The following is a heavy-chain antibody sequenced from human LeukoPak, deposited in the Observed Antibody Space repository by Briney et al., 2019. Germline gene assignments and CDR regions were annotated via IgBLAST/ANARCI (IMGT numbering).Heavy chain of an antibody. CDR1: GYTFTGYH. CDR2: IYSNGGGT. V-gene: IGHV1-2*06. Sequence: ASVRVSCKAFGYTFTGYHIHWVRQAPGQGLEWMGRIYSNGGGTNYAQKFQGRVTMTRDTSISTAYMELSRLRSDDTAVYYCARDRSDAFDFWGQGTMVTVSS. J-gene: IGHJ3*01. CDR3: ARDRSDAFDF.